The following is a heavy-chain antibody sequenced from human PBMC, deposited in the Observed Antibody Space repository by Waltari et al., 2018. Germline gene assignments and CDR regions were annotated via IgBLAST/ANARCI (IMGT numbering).Heavy chain of an antibody. V-gene: IGHV4-34*01. CDR2: INHSGST. CDR1: GGSFSGYY. D-gene: IGHD4-17*01. J-gene: IGHJ5*02. CDR3: ARHGDNGWFDP. Sequence: QVQLQQWGAGLLKPSETLSLTCAVYGGSFSGYYWSWIRQPPGKGLEWIGEINHSGSTNYNPPLKSRVTISVDTSKNQFSLKLSSVTAADTAVYYSARHGDNGWFDPWGQGTLVTVSS.